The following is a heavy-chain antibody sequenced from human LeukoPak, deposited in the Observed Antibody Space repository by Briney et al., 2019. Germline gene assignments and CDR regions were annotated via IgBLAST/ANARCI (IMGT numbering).Heavy chain of an antibody. CDR1: GFTFSSYS. CDR3: ARDPSWGVVTMVRGVASNWFDP. Sequence: GGSLRLSCAASGFTFSSYSMNWVRQAPGKGLEWVSSISSSSSYIYYADSVKGRFTISRDNAKNSLYLQMNSLRAEDTAVYYCARDPSWGVVTMVRGVASNWFDPWGQGTLVTVSS. CDR2: ISSSSSYI. J-gene: IGHJ5*02. D-gene: IGHD3-10*01. V-gene: IGHV3-21*01.